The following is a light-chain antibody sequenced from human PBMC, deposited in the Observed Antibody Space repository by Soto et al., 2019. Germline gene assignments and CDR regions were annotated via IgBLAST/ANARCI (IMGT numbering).Light chain of an antibody. CDR3: CSYVGNSAWV. J-gene: IGLJ1*01. CDR2: DGS. CDR1: SSDVGSYNL. V-gene: IGLV2-23*01. Sequence: QSALTQPASVSGSPGQSITISCTGTSSDVGSYNLVSWYQQHPGKAPKLLLYDGSKRPSGVSNRCSESKSGNTASLTISGRQAEDEDDYYCCSYVGNSAWVFGSGTKLTVL.